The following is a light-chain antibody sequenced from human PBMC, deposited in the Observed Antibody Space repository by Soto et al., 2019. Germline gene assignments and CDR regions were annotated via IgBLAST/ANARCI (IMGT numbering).Light chain of an antibody. J-gene: IGKJ5*01. V-gene: IGKV1-5*03. Sequence: DIQMTQSPSTLSASVGDRVTITCRASQSISTWLAWYQQKPGKAPRLLIYRASTLESGVPSRFSGSGSGTECTLTISSLQPDDFANYFCQTYNTFSITFGQGTRLEI. CDR1: QSISTW. CDR2: RAS. CDR3: QTYNTFSIT.